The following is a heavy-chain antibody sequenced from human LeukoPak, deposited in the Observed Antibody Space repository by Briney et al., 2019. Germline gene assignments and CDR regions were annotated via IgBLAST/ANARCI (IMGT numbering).Heavy chain of an antibody. Sequence: SVKVSCKAPGGTFSSYTISWVRQAPGQGLEWIGRIIPILGITNYAQKFQGRVTITADKSTSTAYMELSSLRSEDTAVYYCARDPPGWVETAMGSDYWGQGTLVSVSS. J-gene: IGHJ4*02. D-gene: IGHD5-18*01. CDR2: IIPILGIT. V-gene: IGHV1-69*04. CDR1: GGTFSSYT. CDR3: ARDPPGWVETAMGSDY.